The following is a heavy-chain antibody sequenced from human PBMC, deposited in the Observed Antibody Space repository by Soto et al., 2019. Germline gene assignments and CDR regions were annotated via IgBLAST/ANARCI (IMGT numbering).Heavy chain of an antibody. D-gene: IGHD1-26*01. J-gene: IGHJ5*02. Sequence: EVQLVESGGDFVQPGGSLRLSCAASGFTFSTYAMSWVRQAPGKGLEWVSTISGSGSSTFYADALKGRFALSRDNSKNILFLTMNSLRMEDTAIYYCAKALPLGSTVDIGTWGQGTLLTVSS. V-gene: IGHV3-23*04. CDR1: GFTFSTYA. CDR3: AKALPLGSTVDIGT. CDR2: ISGSGSST.